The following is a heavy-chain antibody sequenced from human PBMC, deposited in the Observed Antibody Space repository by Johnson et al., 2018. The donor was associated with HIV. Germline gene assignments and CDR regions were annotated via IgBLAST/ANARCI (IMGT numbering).Heavy chain of an antibody. D-gene: IGHD5-24*01. CDR2: IHSGGNT. Sequence: VRLVESGGGVVQPGGSLRLSCAASGFIVSDNYMSWVRQAPGKGLKWVSVIHSGGNTYYADSVKGRFTISRDNSKNTLYLQMNSLRAEDTAVYYCAREGGDGYSPSAFDIWGQGTMVTVSS. V-gene: IGHV3-66*02. J-gene: IGHJ3*02. CDR3: AREGGDGYSPSAFDI. CDR1: GFIVSDNY.